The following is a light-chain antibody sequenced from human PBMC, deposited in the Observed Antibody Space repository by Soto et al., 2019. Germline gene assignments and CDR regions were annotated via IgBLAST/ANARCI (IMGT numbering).Light chain of an antibody. CDR2: GAS. CDR1: QSVSSN. J-gene: IGKJ2*01. Sequence: EIVMTQSPATLSVSPGERATLSCRASQSVSSNLAWYQQKPGQAPRLLIYGASTRATGIPARFSGSGSGTEFTLTIRSLQSEDFAVYYCQQYSNWPYTFGQGTNLQIK. V-gene: IGKV3-15*01. CDR3: QQYSNWPYT.